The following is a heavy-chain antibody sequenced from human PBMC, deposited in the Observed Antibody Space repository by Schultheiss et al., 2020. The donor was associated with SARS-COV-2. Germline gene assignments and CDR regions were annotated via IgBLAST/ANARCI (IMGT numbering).Heavy chain of an antibody. D-gene: IGHD3-10*01. CDR2: IYYTGIT. CDR1: GSSITGFF. V-gene: IGHV4-59*01. Sequence: SETLSLTCSVSGSSITGFFWTWIRQPPGKGLEQVGNIYYTGITKYSPSLKSRVTFSLDTSKKQFSLRLNSVTAADTAVYYCARAARVEQLFSVRGGHLDYWGRGTQVTVSS. CDR3: ARAARVEQLFSVRGGHLDY. J-gene: IGHJ4*02.